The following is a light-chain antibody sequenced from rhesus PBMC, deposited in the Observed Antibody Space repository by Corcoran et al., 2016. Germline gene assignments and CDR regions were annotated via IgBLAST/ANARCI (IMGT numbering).Light chain of an antibody. CDR3: LQGYSTPFT. CDR2: AAS. CDR1: QGISDS. V-gene: IGKV1-36*02. J-gene: IGKJ3*01. Sequence: DIQMTQSPSSLSASVGDRVTITCRASQGISDSLTWYQQKPGKAPKRLIYAASSLESGVPSRFSGSGSGTDFTLTISSLQPEDFAAYYYLQGYSTPFTFGPGTKLDIK.